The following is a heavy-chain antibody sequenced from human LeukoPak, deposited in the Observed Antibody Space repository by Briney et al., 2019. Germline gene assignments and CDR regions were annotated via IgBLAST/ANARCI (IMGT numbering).Heavy chain of an antibody. CDR1: GFTFSSYW. V-gene: IGHV3-74*01. Sequence: GGSLRLSCAASGFTFSSYWMHWVRQAPGKGLVWVSRISSDGSSTSYADSVKGRFTISRGNAKNTLYLQMNSLRAEDTAVYYCAGARGSSLYHWGQGTLVTVSS. D-gene: IGHD6-13*01. J-gene: IGHJ5*02. CDR2: ISSDGSST. CDR3: AGARGSSLYH.